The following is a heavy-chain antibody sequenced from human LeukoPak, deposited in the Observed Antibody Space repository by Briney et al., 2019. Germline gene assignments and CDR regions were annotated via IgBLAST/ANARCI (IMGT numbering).Heavy chain of an antibody. CDR1: GFTFSSYT. J-gene: IGHJ5*02. CDR2: ISSSSSTI. V-gene: IGHV3-48*04. CDR3: ARLTRYAGDP. D-gene: IGHD3-9*01. Sequence: GGSLRLSCAASGFTFSSYTMNWVRQAPGKGLEWVSYISSSSSTIYYADSVKGRFTVSRDNAKNSLYLQMNSLGAEDTAVYYCARLTRYAGDPWGQGTLVIVSS.